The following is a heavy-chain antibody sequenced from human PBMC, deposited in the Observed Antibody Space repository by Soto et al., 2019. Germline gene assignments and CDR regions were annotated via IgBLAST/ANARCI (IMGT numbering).Heavy chain of an antibody. D-gene: IGHD3-3*01. CDR2: ISYDGSNK. V-gene: IGHV3-30*03. CDR1: GFTFSSYG. CDR3: ATDQDFWSGYPGY. Sequence: QVQLVESGGGVVQPGRSLRLSCAASGFTFSSYGMHWVRQAPVKGLEWVAVISYDGSNKYYADSVKGRFTISRDNSKNTLYLQMNSLRAEDTAVCYCATDQDFWSGYPGYWGQGTLVTVSS. J-gene: IGHJ1*01.